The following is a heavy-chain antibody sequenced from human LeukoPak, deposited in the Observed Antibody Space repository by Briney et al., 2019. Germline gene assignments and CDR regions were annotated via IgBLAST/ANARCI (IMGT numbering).Heavy chain of an antibody. J-gene: IGHJ4*02. CDR2: IYSSGST. Sequence: PSETLSLTCTVSGGSISSYYWSWIRQPAGKGLEWIGRIYSSGSTNYNPSLKSRVTMSVDTSKNQFSLKLNSVTAADTAVYFCARTDYGDYGSSAYYAFEKWGQGTPLTVSS. V-gene: IGHV4-4*07. CDR1: GGSISSYY. D-gene: IGHD4-17*01. CDR3: ARTDYGDYGSSAYYAFEK.